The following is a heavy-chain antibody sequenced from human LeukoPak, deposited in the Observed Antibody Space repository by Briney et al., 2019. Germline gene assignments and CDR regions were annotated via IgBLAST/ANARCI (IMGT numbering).Heavy chain of an antibody. J-gene: IGHJ4*02. D-gene: IGHD2-2*01. CDR2: INPNSGGT. CDR3: ARGLLVVPAAMFY. Sequence: ASVKVSCKASGYTFTGYYMHWVRQAPGQGLEWMGWINPNSGGTNYAQKFQGRVTMTRDTSISTAYMELSRLRSEDTAVYYCARGLLVVPAAMFYWGQGTLVTVSS. CDR1: GYTFTGYY. V-gene: IGHV1-2*02.